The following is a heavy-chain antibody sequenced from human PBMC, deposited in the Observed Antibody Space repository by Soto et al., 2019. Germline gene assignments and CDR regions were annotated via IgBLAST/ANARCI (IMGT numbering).Heavy chain of an antibody. CDR1: GGSISSSSYY. Sequence: SETLSLTCTVSGGSISSSSYYWGWIRQPPGKGLEWIGSIYYSGSTYYNPSLKSRVTISVDTSKNQFSLKLSSVTAADTAVYYCARQRLLWFGEPNRTRYAFDIWGQGTMVTVSS. CDR2: IYYSGST. D-gene: IGHD3-10*01. CDR3: ARQRLLWFGEPNRTRYAFDI. J-gene: IGHJ3*02. V-gene: IGHV4-39*01.